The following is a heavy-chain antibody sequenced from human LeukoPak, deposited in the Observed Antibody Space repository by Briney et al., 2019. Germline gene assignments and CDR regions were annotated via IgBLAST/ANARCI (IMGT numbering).Heavy chain of an antibody. CDR3: ARGTGEGYTYGRYYFDY. Sequence: ASVKVSCKASGYTFTGYYMHWVRQAPGQGLEWMGWINPNSGGTDYAQKFQGRVTMTRDTSITTAYMELSRLRSDDTAVYYCARGTGEGYTYGRYYFDYWGQGTLVTVSS. J-gene: IGHJ4*02. D-gene: IGHD5-18*01. CDR2: INPNSGGT. CDR1: GYTFTGYY. V-gene: IGHV1-2*02.